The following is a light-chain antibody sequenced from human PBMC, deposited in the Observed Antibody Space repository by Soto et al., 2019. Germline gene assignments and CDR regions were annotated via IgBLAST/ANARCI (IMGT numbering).Light chain of an antibody. CDR2: DVS. CDR1: SSDIGGHIY. J-gene: IGLJ1*01. V-gene: IGLV2-14*01. Sequence: QSALTQPASVSGSPGQSITISCTGSSSDIGGHIYVSWYQQHPGKAPKLIIFDVSSRPSGVSNRFSGSKSGNTASLTISGLQAEDEADYYCSSYVTSGTPYVFAAGTKVTVL. CDR3: SSYVTSGTPYV.